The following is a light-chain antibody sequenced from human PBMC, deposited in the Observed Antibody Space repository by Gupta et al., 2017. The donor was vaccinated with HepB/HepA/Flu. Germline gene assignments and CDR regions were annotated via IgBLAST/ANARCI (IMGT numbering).Light chain of an antibody. CDR1: LPNIGAGYE. Sequence: QSVLTQPPSVSGAPGQTVTITCTGALPNIGAGYEVHWYQQLPGTAPKLLIYSNRKRPSGVPDRFSGSRSDTAGSLAIAGLQAEDEADYYCQSYDTSLTSYVFGTGTKVTVL. V-gene: IGLV1-40*01. CDR3: QSYDTSLTSYV. J-gene: IGLJ1*01. CDR2: SNR.